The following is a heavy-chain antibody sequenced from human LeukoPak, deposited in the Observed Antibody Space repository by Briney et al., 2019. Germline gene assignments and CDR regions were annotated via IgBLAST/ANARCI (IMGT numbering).Heavy chain of an antibody. CDR2: IIPIFGTP. CDR1: GGTFSSYT. D-gene: IGHD6-6*01. V-gene: IGHV1-69*13. J-gene: IGHJ4*02. Sequence: SVKVSCKTSGGTFSSYTISWVRQAPGQGLEWMGGIIPIFGTPHYAQKFQDRVTITADASTSTAYMELSSLRSEDTAVYYCATGAIAARGPFDYWGQGTLVTVSS. CDR3: ATGAIAARGPFDY.